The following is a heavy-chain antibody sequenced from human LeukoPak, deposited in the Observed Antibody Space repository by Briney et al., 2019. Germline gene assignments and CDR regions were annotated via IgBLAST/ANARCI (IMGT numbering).Heavy chain of an antibody. J-gene: IGHJ3*02. D-gene: IGHD4-17*01. V-gene: IGHV3-23*01. CDR1: WITFSSHS. CDR2: ISGSGGST. Sequence: WGAPRLFPSTSWITFSSHSLSGGRPAPGEGVGGVSAISGSGGSTYYADSVKGRFTISRDNSKNTLYLQMNSLRAEDTAVYYCAKGPTAHDAFDIWGQGTMVTVSS. CDR3: AKGPTAHDAFDI.